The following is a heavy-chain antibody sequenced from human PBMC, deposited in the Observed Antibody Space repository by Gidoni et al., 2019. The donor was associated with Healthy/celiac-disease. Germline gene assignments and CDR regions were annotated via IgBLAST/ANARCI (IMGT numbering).Heavy chain of an antibody. D-gene: IGHD1-26*01. CDR1: GYTFTSYA. V-gene: IGHV1-3*01. Sequence: QVQLVQSGAEVKKPGASVKVSCKASGYTFTSYAMHWVRQAPGQRLEWMGWINAGNGNTKYSQKFQGRVTITRDTSASTAYMELSSLRSEDTAVYYCARVGATTYYYYYGMDVWGQGTTVTVSS. J-gene: IGHJ6*02. CDR3: ARVGATTYYYYYGMDV. CDR2: INAGNGNT.